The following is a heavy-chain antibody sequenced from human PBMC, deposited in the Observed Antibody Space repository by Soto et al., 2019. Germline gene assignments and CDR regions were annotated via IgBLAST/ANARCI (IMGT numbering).Heavy chain of an antibody. CDR1: GYTFTNYA. CDR2: ISAYNGNT. D-gene: IGHD3-10*01. V-gene: IGHV1-18*01. J-gene: IGHJ4*02. CDR3: ARAWFGDFVYYFDY. Sequence: QVQLVQSGAEVKKSGASVKVSCKASGYTFTNYAISWVRQAPGQGLEWMGWISAYNGNTNYAQKLQGRVTMTTDTSTSSASMELRSLRSDDTAVYYCARAWFGDFVYYFDYWGQGTLVTVSS.